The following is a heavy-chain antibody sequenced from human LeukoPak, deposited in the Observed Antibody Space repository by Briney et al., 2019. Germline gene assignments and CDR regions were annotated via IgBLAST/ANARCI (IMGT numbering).Heavy chain of an antibody. D-gene: IGHD2-2*01. CDR3: ARDCSSTSCYGDAFDI. CDR2: INSDGSST. J-gene: IGHJ3*02. V-gene: IGHV3-74*01. CDR1: GFPFSRYW. Sequence: GGSLRPSCAASGFPFSRYWLHWVRQAPGKGLLWVSRINSDGSSTTSADSVKGRFTISRDNAKNTLYLQMNSLRAEDTAVYYCARDCSSTSCYGDAFDIWGQGTMVTVSS.